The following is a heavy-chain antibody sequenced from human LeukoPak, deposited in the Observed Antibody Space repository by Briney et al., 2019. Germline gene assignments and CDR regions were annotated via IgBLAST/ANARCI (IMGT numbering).Heavy chain of an antibody. V-gene: IGHV3-23*01. Sequence: GGSLRLSCAASGFTFSSYAMSWVRQAPGKGLEWVSAISGSGGSTYYADSVKGRFTISRDNSKNTLYLQMNGLRAEDTAVYYCAKGSVVYDFWSGFDYWGQGTLVTVSS. CDR3: AKGSVVYDFWSGFDY. CDR2: ISGSGGST. D-gene: IGHD3-3*01. J-gene: IGHJ4*02. CDR1: GFTFSSYA.